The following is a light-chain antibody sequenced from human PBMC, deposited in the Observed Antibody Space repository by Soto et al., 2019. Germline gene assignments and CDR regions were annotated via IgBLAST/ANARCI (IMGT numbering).Light chain of an antibody. V-gene: IGKV3-15*01. J-gene: IGKJ1*01. CDR1: QSVSSN. Sequence: EIVMTQSPATLSVSPGERATLSCRASQSVSSNLAWYQQKPGQAPRLLIYGASTRATGIPARFSGSGSGTEFTLNISSLQSEDFAFYYCQQYNNWQTFGQGTKVEIK. CDR2: GAS. CDR3: QQYNNWQT.